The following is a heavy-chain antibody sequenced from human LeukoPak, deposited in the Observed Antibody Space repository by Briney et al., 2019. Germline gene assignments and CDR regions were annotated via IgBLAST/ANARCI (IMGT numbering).Heavy chain of an antibody. CDR2: IYYSGST. J-gene: IGHJ6*03. CDR3: ARLVVPAAIPAYYYYYYYMDV. V-gene: IGHV4-39*01. Sequence: SETLSLTCTVSGGSISSYYWSWIRQPPGKGLEWIGSIYYSGSTYYNPSLKSRVTISVDTSKNQFSLKLSSVTAADTAVYYCARLVVPAAIPAYYYYYYYMDVWGKGTTVTVSS. CDR1: GGSISSYY. D-gene: IGHD2-2*02.